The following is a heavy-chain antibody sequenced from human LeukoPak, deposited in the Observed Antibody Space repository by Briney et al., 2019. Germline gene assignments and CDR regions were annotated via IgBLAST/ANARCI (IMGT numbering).Heavy chain of an antibody. CDR1: GFTFSSYA. CDR3: AKDPYSGYDGVDY. V-gene: IGHV3-23*01. CDR2: ISGSGGST. D-gene: IGHD5-12*01. J-gene: IGHJ4*02. Sequence: GRSLRLSCAASGFTFSSYAMHWVRQAPGKGLEWVSAISGSGGSTYYADSVKGRFTISRDNSKNTLYLQMNSLRAEGTAVYYCAKDPYSGYDGVDYWGQGTLVTVSS.